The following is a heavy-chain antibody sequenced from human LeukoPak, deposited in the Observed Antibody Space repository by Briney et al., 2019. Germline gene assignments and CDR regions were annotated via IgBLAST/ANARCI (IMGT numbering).Heavy chain of an antibody. D-gene: IGHD5-24*01. Sequence: GASVKVSCKASGGTFSSYAISWVRQAPGQGLEWMGGIIPIFGTANYAQKFQGRATITADKSTSTAYMELSSLRSEDTAVYYCARDRMAQFSIRLHDAFDIWGQGTMVTVSS. CDR2: IIPIFGTA. V-gene: IGHV1-69*06. CDR3: ARDRMAQFSIRLHDAFDI. CDR1: GGTFSSYA. J-gene: IGHJ3*02.